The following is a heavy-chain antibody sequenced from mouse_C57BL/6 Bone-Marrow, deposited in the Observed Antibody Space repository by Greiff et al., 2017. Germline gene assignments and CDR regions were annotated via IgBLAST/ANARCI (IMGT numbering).Heavy chain of an antibody. D-gene: IGHD3-3*01. V-gene: IGHV1-74*01. CDR3: ANDLDRLGTWFAY. CDR2: IHPSDSGT. J-gene: IGHJ3*01. Sequence: QVQLQQPGAELVKPGASVKVSCKASGYTFTSYWMHWVKQRPGQGLEWIGRIHPSDSGTNYNQKFKGKATLTVDKSSSTAYMQLSSLTSEDSAVYYCANDLDRLGTWFAYWGQGTLVTVSA. CDR1: GYTFTSYW.